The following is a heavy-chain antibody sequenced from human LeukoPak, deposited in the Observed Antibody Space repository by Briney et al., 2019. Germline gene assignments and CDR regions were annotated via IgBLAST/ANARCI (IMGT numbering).Heavy chain of an antibody. J-gene: IGHJ4*02. D-gene: IGHD1-26*01. Sequence: ASVKVSCKASGYTFTSYYMHWVRQAPGQGLEWMGIINPSGGSTNYAQKFQGRVTMTRDTATSTVYMELSSLRSEDTAAFYCARSTSSSGRPLYYFDYWGQGSLLTVSS. CDR2: INPSGGST. V-gene: IGHV1-46*01. CDR3: ARSTSSSGRPLYYFDY. CDR1: GYTFTSYY.